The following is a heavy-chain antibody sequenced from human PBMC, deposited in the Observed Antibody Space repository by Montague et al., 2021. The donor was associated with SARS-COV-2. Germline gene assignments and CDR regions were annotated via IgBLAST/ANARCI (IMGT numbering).Heavy chain of an antibody. Sequence: SLRLSCAASGFTFSSYSMNWVRQAPGKGLEWVSSISSSSSYIYYADSVKGRFTISRDNAKNSLYLQMNSLRAEDTAVYYCARDYGGGWYAFIDYWGQGTLVTVSS. CDR1: GFTFSSYS. D-gene: IGHD6-19*01. CDR3: ARDYGGGWYAFIDY. V-gene: IGHV3-21*01. CDR2: ISSSSSYI. J-gene: IGHJ4*02.